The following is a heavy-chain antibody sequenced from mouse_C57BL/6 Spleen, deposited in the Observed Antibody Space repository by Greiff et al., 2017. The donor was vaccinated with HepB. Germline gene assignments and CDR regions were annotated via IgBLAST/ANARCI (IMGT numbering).Heavy chain of an antibody. V-gene: IGHV1-64*01. CDR3: ARSEEGDYYALEY. J-gene: IGHJ4*01. Sequence: VQLQQPGAELVKPGASVKLSCKASGYTFTSYWMHWVKQRPGQGLEWIGIIHPNSGSTNYNEKFKSKATLTVDKSSSTAYMQLRSLTSEDSAVYYCARSEEGDYYALEYWGQGTTVTVAS. CDR1: GYTFTSYW. D-gene: IGHD2-13*01. CDR2: IHPNSGST.